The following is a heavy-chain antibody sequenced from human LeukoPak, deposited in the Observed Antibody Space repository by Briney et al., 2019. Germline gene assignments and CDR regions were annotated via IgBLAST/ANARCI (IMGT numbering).Heavy chain of an antibody. Sequence: SSETLSLTCAVYGGSFSGYYWSWIRQPPGKGLEWIGEINHSGGTNYNPSLKSRVTISVDTSKNQFSLKLSSVTAADTAVYYCARTTVPNRPFDYWGQGTLVTVSS. J-gene: IGHJ4*02. D-gene: IGHD4-17*01. CDR2: INHSGGT. CDR3: ARTTVPNRPFDY. CDR1: GGSFSGYY. V-gene: IGHV4-34*01.